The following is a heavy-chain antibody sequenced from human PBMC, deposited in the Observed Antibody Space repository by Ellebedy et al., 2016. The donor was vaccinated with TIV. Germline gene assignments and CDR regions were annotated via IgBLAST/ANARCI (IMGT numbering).Heavy chain of an antibody. V-gene: IGHV4-31*01. CDR2: IYHSGTT. Sequence: MPSETLSLTCTVSGDSIRSGGYYWSWIRQYPGKGLEWIGYIYHSGTTHYNPSLKSPVIISVDTSNNQFSLKLSSVTAADTAVYYCARTHDYGYFDYWGQGTLVTVSS. CDR1: GDSIRSGGYY. D-gene: IGHD4-17*01. CDR3: ARTHDYGYFDY. J-gene: IGHJ4*02.